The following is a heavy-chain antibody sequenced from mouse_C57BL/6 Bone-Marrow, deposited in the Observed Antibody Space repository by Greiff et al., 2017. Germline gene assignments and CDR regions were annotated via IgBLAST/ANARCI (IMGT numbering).Heavy chain of an antibody. CDR1: GYTFTSYW. V-gene: IGHV1-64*01. CDR3: ARERSGAWFAY. Sequence: QVQLQQSGAELVKPGASVKLSCKASGYTFTSYWMHWVKQRPGQGLEWIGMIHPNSGSTNYNEKFKSKATLTVDKSSSTAYMQLSSLTSEDSAVYYCARERSGAWFAYWGQGTLVTVSA. D-gene: IGHD4-1*01. CDR2: IHPNSGST. J-gene: IGHJ3*01.